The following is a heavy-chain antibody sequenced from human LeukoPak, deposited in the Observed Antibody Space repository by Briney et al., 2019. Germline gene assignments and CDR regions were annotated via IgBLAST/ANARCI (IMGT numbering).Heavy chain of an antibody. V-gene: IGHV3-7*01. CDR3: ARDMEPDGVYSSSPQH. D-gene: IGHD6-6*01. Sequence: GGSLRLSCAASGFTFSSSAMSWVRQAPGKGLEWVANIKQDGSEKYYVDSVKGRFTISRDNAKNSLYLQMNSLRAEDTAVYYCARDMEPDGVYSSSPQHWGQGTLVTVSS. CDR2: IKQDGSEK. J-gene: IGHJ4*02. CDR1: GFTFSSSA.